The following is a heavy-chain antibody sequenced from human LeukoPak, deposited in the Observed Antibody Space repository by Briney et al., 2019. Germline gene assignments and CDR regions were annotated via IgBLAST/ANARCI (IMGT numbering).Heavy chain of an antibody. CDR1: GGSVSGYY. CDR2: IYYSGNT. D-gene: IGHD4-17*01. J-gene: IGHJ4*02. Sequence: SETLSLTCTVSGGSVSGYYWSWIRQPPGKGLEWIGYIYYSGNTNYNPSLKSRLIMSLDTSKNHFSLKLNSVTAADTTVYYCARHKDSGDYPLDYWGQGILVSVSS. CDR3: ARHKDSGDYPLDY. V-gene: IGHV4-59*02.